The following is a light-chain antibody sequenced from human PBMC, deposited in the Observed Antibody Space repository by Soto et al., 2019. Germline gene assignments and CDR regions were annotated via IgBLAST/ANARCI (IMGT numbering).Light chain of an antibody. V-gene: IGLV2-23*01. CDR3: SSYAGSINLV. J-gene: IGLJ2*01. CDR2: EAS. Sequence: QSVLTQPASVSGSPGQSVTISCTGTSSDVGGYYLVSWYQHHPGKAPKLMIYEASKRPSGISDRFSGSKSGNTASLTISGLQAEDEADYYCSSYAGSINLVFGGGTQLTVL. CDR1: SSDVGGYYL.